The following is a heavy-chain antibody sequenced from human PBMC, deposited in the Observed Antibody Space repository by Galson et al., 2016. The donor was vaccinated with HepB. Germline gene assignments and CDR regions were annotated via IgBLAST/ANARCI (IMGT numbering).Heavy chain of an antibody. CDR1: DYSFTSYW. D-gene: IGHD3-10*01. CDR2: IDPRDSYT. Sequence: QSGAEVKKPGESLRISCKGSDYSFTSYWINWVRQVPGKGLEWMGTIDPRDSYTNYNPSFQGHVTISVDKSSSAAYLQWSSLRASDTAIYYCSSRLGSNVPNVFDAWGQGTLVTVSS. J-gene: IGHJ4*02. CDR3: SSRLGSNVPNVFDA. V-gene: IGHV5-10-1*01.